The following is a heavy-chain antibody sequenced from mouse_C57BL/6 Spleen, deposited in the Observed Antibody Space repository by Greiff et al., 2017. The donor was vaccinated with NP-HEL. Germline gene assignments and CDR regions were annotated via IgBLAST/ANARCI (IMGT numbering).Heavy chain of an antibody. CDR2: IYPRSGNT. V-gene: IGHV1-81*01. CDR3: ARETTVVATDAMDY. D-gene: IGHD1-1*01. Sequence: QVQLQQSGAELARPGASVKLSCKASGYTFTSYGISWVKQRPGQGLEWIGEIYPRSGNTYYNEKFKGKATLTADKSSSTAYMELSSLTSEDSAVYFCARETTVVATDAMDYWGQGTSVTVSS. J-gene: IGHJ4*01. CDR1: GYTFTSYG.